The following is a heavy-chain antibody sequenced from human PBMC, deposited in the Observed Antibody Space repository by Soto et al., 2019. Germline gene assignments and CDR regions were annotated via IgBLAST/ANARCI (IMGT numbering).Heavy chain of an antibody. Sequence: QVQLVQSGAEVKKPGASVKVSCKASGYTFTSYDINWVRQATGQGLEWMGWMSPNSGNTGYAQKFQGRVTMNRDTSIGTAYMELSSLRSEDTAVYYCARGVSCGGDCYRDWGQGTPVTVSS. CDR1: GYTFTSYD. V-gene: IGHV1-8*01. CDR3: ARGVSCGGDCYRD. D-gene: IGHD2-21*02. CDR2: MSPNSGNT. J-gene: IGHJ4*02.